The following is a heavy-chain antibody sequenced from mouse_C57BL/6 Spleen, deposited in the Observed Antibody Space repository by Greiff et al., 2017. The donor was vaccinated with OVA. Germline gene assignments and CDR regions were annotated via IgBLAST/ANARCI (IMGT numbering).Heavy chain of an antibody. Sequence: EVQLQQSGPELVKPGASVKISCKASGYTFTDYYMNWVKQSHGKSLEWIGDINPNNGGTSYNQKFKGKATLTVDKSSSTAYMERRSLTSEDSAVYYCASGSNLPPVWGTGTTVTVSS. J-gene: IGHJ1*03. D-gene: IGHD2-5*01. CDR2: INPNNGGT. CDR3: ASGSNLPPV. V-gene: IGHV1-26*01. CDR1: GYTFTDYY.